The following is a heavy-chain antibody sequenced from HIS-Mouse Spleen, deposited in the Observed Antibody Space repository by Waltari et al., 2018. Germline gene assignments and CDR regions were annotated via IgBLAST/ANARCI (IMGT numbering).Heavy chain of an antibody. Sequence: GRSLRLSCAASGFTFSSYGMHWVRQAPGKGLEWVAVISYDGSNKYYADSVKGRFTISRDNSKNTLYLQMNSLRAEDTAVYYCAKDKHHAFDYWGQGTLVTVSS. V-gene: IGHV3-30*18. CDR2: ISYDGSNK. J-gene: IGHJ4*02. CDR1: GFTFSSYG. CDR3: AKDKHHAFDY.